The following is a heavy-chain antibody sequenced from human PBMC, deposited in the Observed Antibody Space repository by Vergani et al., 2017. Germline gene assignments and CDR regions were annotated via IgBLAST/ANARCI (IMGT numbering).Heavy chain of an antibody. CDR2: ISGHGDRT. D-gene: IGHD2/OR15-2a*01. CDR3: AREERSNTSPFVGD. J-gene: IGHJ4*02. V-gene: IGHV3-23*01. Sequence: EVHLLESGGGQVEAGGSLRLSCVASGFTFSNSAMSWVRQTSGTRLEWVSAISGHGDRTYYADSVKGRFTISRDNSKNTVYLQINSLKAEDRATYDCAREERSNTSPFVGDWGQGTLVTV. CDR1: GFTFSNSA.